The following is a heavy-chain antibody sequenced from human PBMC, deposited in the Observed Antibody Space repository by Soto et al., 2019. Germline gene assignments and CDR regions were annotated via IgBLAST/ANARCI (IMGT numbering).Heavy chain of an antibody. V-gene: IGHV3-30*18. CDR3: VKQSGSGNYFNVCSGGHFDY. D-gene: IGHD3-10*01. Sequence: QVQLVESGGGVVQPGRSLRLSCAASGFTFNNYGMHWVRQAPGKGLGWVVVISFDGRNTYYADSVKGRFTISRDSSKNTLYLQMTSRRAEDTAVYYCVKQSGSGNYFNVCSGGHFDYWGQGTLVTVSS. J-gene: IGHJ4*02. CDR2: ISFDGRNT. CDR1: GFTFNNYG.